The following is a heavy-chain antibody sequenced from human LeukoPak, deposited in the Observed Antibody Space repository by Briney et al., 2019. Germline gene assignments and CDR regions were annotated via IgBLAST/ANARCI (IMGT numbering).Heavy chain of an antibody. V-gene: IGHV4-34*01. D-gene: IGHD6-19*01. J-gene: IGHJ5*02. Sequence: PSETLSLTCAVYGESFSGYYWTWIRQPPGKGLEWIGEINHSGSTNYNPSLKSRVTISVDTSKNQFSLKLTSVTAADTAVYYCARGYSSGFNWFDPWGQGTLVTVSS. CDR1: GESFSGYY. CDR2: INHSGST. CDR3: ARGYSSGFNWFDP.